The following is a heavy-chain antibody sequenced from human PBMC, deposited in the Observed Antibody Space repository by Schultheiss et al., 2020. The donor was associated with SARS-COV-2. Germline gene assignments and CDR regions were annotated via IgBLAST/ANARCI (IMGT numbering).Heavy chain of an antibody. Sequence: SETLSLTCTVSGGSISSGDYYWSWIRQPPGKGLEWIGYIDFRGRSDYNPSLKRRVALSLDTSKNQFSLTLNSVTAADTAFYYCARDAGGSYGPYFDSWGQGTLVTVSS. J-gene: IGHJ4*02. CDR2: IDFRGRS. CDR3: ARDAGGSYGPYFDS. V-gene: IGHV4-61*08. D-gene: IGHD1-26*01. CDR1: GGSISSGDYY.